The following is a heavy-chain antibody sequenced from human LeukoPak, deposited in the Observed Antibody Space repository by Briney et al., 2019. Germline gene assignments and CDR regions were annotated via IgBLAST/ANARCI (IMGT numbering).Heavy chain of an antibody. CDR3: TTETYYSSSSGSDY. D-gene: IGHD6-6*01. CDR1: GFTFSNAW. J-gene: IGHJ4*02. CDR2: IKSKTDGGTT. Sequence: GGSLRLSCAASGFTFSNAWMSWVRQAPGKGLEWVGRIKSKTDGGTTDYAAPVKGRFTISRDDSKNTLYLQMNSLKTEDTAVYYYTTETYYSSSSGSDYWGQGTLVTVSS. V-gene: IGHV3-15*01.